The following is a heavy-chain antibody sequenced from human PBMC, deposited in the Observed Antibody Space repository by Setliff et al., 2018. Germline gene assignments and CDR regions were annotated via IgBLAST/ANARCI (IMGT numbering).Heavy chain of an antibody. Sequence: GGSLRLSCGVFGLTFSSYEMIWVRRAPGKGLEWVSYISDSGSTKCYADSVKGRFTISRDNAKNSLFLQMNSLRTGDTAVYYCAPKGRGELRAEFWGQGTLVTVSS. CDR1: GLTFSSYE. D-gene: IGHD1-7*01. CDR3: APKGRGELRAEF. J-gene: IGHJ4*02. V-gene: IGHV3-48*03. CDR2: ISDSGSTK.